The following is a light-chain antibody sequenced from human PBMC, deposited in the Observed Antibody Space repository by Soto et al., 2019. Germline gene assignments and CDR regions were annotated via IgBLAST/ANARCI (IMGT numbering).Light chain of an antibody. CDR1: QGISSY. V-gene: IGKV1-8*01. J-gene: IGKJ4*01. CDR2: AAS. CDR3: QQYSTYPSLT. Sequence: AILMTQSPSSLSASPGDRVTITCRASQGISSYLSSYQQKPGKAPKLLIYAASTLQSGVPSRFSGSGSGTDFTLTISCLQSEDFATYFCQQYSTYPSLTFGGGAKVDIK.